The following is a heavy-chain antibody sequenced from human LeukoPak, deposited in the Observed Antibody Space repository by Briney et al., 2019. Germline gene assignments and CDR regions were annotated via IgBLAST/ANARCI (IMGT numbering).Heavy chain of an antibody. CDR3: ARRGQRFLEWLVSSPDYYFDY. CDR1: GYIFTGYY. V-gene: IGHV1-8*02. Sequence: ASVKASCKTSGYIFTGYYIHWVRQAPGQGLEWMGWMNPNSGNTGYAQKFQGRVTMTRNTSISTAYMELSSLRFEDTAVYYCARRGQRFLEWLVSSPDYYFDYWGQGTLVTVSS. J-gene: IGHJ4*02. CDR2: MNPNSGNT. D-gene: IGHD3-3*01.